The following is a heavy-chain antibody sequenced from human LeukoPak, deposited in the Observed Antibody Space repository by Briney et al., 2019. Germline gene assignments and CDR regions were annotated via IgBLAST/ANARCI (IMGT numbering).Heavy chain of an antibody. V-gene: IGHV1-8*01. CDR2: MNPNSDDT. CDR1: GYTFINYD. J-gene: IGHJ6*02. D-gene: IGHD3-16*01. CDR3: ARGSLGGHYYYAMDV. Sequence: ASVKVSCKASGYTFINYDINWVRQATGQGLEWMGWMNPNSDDTGYAQNFQGRVTMTRNPSISTAYMELSSLRSEDTAVYYCARGSLGGHYYYAMDVWGQGTTVTVSS.